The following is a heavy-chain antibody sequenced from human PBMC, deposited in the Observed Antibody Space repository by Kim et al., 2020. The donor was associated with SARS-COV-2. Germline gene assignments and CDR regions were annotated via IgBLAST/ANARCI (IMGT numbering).Heavy chain of an antibody. CDR3: AKNYGASVSYDF. J-gene: IGHJ4*02. V-gene: IGHV3-23*01. CDR2: ISPASNTV. D-gene: IGHD4-17*01. Sequence: GGSLRLSCEASGFIFSSSAMTWVRQAPGKGLEWVSAISPASNTVYYADAVKGRFTTSRDNPKSTVFLHMNILRAEDTAIYYCAKNYGASVSYDFWRQGT. CDR1: GFIFSSSA.